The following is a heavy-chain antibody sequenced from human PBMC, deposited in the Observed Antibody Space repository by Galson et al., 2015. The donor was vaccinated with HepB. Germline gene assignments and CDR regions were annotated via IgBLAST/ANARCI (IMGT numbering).Heavy chain of an antibody. D-gene: IGHD6-13*01. V-gene: IGHV1-18*01. J-gene: IGHJ2*01. CDR1: GYTFTSYG. CDR2: ISAYNGNT. Sequence: VKVSCKASGYTFTSYGISWVRQAPGQGLEWMGWISAYNGNTNYAQKLQGRVTMTTDTSTSTAYMELRSLRSDDTAVYYCAITPSSSWSWYFDLWGRGTLVTVSS. CDR3: AITPSSSWSWYFDL.